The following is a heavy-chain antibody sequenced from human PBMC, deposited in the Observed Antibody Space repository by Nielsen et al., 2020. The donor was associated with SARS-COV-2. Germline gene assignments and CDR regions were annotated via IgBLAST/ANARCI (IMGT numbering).Heavy chain of an antibody. Sequence: GESLKISCAASGFTFSDYYMSWIRQAPGKGLEWVSYISSSSSYTNYADSVKGRFTISRDNAKNSLYLQMNSLRAEDTAVYYCARDTRANRFLMGDWFDPWGQGTLVTVSS. CDR3: ARDTRANRFLMGDWFDP. D-gene: IGHD3-16*01. V-gene: IGHV3-11*05. CDR1: GFTFSDYY. J-gene: IGHJ5*02. CDR2: ISSSSSYT.